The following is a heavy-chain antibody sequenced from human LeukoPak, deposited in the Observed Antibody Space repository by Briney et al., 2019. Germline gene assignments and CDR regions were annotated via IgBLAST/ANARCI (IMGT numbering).Heavy chain of an antibody. CDR3: AREDWFHFDY. V-gene: IGHV3-7*03. J-gene: IGHJ4*02. D-gene: IGHD3-10*01. CDR2: INKDATAK. Sequence: GGSLRLSCAAPGFAFSSSWMSWVRQAPGKGLEWVANINKDATAKYYVDSVKGRFTISRDNAKNSLYLQMNGLRAEDTAVYYCAREDWFHFDYWGQGTLVTVSS. CDR1: GFAFSSSW.